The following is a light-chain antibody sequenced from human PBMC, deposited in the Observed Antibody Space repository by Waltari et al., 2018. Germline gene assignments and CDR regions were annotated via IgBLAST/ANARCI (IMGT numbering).Light chain of an antibody. CDR2: GNN. V-gene: IGLV1-40*01. J-gene: IGLJ2*01. Sequence: QSVLTQPPSVSGAPGQRVTIYCTGSISNIGAGYDVHWYQQLPGTAPKLLIYGNNNRPSGVPDRFSGSKSGTSASLAITGLQSDDEADYYCQSCDNILSGGVFGGGTKLTVL. CDR3: QSCDNILSGGV. CDR1: ISNIGAGYD.